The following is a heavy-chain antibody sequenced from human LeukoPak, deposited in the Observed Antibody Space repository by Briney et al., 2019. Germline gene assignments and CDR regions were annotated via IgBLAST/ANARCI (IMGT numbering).Heavy chain of an antibody. D-gene: IGHD2-15*01. V-gene: IGHV3-15*01. CDR1: GFTFGSAW. Sequence: PGGSLRLSCAASGFTFGSAWMSWVRQAPGKGLEWVGRIKTETDGETTDFAAPVKGRFTISRDDSSNTLYLQMSSLKTEDTAVYFCTTQALLYYGLDVWGKETTVTVSS. CDR2: IKTETDGETT. CDR3: TTQALLYYGLDV. J-gene: IGHJ6*04.